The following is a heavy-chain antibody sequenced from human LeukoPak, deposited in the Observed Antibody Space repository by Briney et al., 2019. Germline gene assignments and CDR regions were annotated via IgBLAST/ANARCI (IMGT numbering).Heavy chain of an antibody. CDR2: ISYDGSNK. CDR3: ARDRGGKLWSAFDY. Sequence: GGSLRLSCAASGFTFSSYAMHWVRQAPGKGLEWVAVISYDGSNKYYADSVKGRFTISRDNSKNTLYLQMNSPRAEDTAVYYCARDRGGKLWSAFDYWGQGTLVTVSS. J-gene: IGHJ4*02. D-gene: IGHD5-18*01. CDR1: GFTFSSYA. V-gene: IGHV3-30-3*01.